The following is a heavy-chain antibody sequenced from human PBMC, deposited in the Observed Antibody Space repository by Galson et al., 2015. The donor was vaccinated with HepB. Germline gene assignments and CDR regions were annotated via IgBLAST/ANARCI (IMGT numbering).Heavy chain of an antibody. V-gene: IGHV4-34*01. CDR2: INHSGST. J-gene: IGHJ5*02. Sequence: ETLSLTCAVYGGSFSGYYWSWIRQPPGKGLEWIGEINHSGSTNYNPSLKSRVTISVDTSKNQFSLKLSSVTAADTAVYYCARGGPQRSYGYLRWFDPWGQGPRSPSPQ. CDR1: GGSFSGYY. D-gene: IGHD5-18*01. CDR3: ARGGPQRSYGYLRWFDP.